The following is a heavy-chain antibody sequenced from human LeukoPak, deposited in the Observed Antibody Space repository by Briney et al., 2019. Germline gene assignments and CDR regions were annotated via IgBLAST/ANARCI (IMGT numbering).Heavy chain of an antibody. D-gene: IGHD3-10*01. Sequence: GGSLRLSCAASGFTFTTYWMTWVRQAPGKGLEWVANIEQDGSEKYYVDPVKGRFTISRDNAKNSLSLQMNSLRAEDTAVYFCARGSYGSGNYYKGDWFDAWGQGTLVTVSS. V-gene: IGHV3-7*01. CDR3: ARGSYGSGNYYKGDWFDA. CDR1: GFTFTTYW. CDR2: IEQDGSEK. J-gene: IGHJ5*02.